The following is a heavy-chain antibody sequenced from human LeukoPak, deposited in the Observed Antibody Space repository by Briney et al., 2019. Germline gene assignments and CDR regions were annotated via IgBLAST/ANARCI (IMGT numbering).Heavy chain of an antibody. CDR3: ARVGGEWESKGDAFDI. CDR1: GFTFSSYA. V-gene: IGHV3-23*01. CDR2: ISGSGGST. J-gene: IGHJ3*02. Sequence: GGSLRLSCAASGFTFSSYAMSWVRQAPGKGLEWVSAISGSGGSTYYADSVKGRFTISRDNSKNTLYLQMNSLRAEDTAVYYCARVGGEWESKGDAFDIWGQGTMVTVSS. D-gene: IGHD1-26*01.